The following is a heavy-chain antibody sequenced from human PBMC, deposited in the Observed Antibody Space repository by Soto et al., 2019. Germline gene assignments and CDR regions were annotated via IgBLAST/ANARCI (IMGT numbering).Heavy chain of an antibody. CDR1: GFTFSDYY. V-gene: IGHV3-11*06. Sequence: QVQLVESGGGLVKPGGSLRLSCAASGFTFSDYYMSWSRQAPGKGLEYISYISSSSGSTNYADSVKGRLTISRDNAKNSLYLQKSSLRAEDTAVYYCARDRGGYDRLYYYHGMDVWGQGTTVTVSS. J-gene: IGHJ6*02. CDR3: ARDRGGYDRLYYYHGMDV. CDR2: ISSSSGST. D-gene: IGHD5-12*01.